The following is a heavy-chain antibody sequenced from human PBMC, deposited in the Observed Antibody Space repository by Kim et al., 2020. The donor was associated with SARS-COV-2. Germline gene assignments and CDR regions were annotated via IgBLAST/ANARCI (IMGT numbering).Heavy chain of an antibody. Sequence: GGSLRLSCAASGFTFSDNWMTWIRQAPGKGLEWVANIKQDGTEKYYVDSVKGRFTVSRDNAKNSLYLQMNSLRAEDTAVYYCARGRGLDSWGQGTLVTVS. V-gene: IGHV3-7*01. CDR1: GFTFSDNW. CDR2: IKQDGTEK. J-gene: IGHJ4*02. CDR3: ARGRGLDS.